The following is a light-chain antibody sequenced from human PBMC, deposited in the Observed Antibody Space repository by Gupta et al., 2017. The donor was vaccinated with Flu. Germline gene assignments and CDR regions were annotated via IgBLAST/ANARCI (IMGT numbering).Light chain of an antibody. CDR2: EVS. Sequence: ITHASTGTNSDVGNGNLVYWYQQQPGKTPELVIYEVSKWPSRIPTRFSGSKSGITATLTISGPQAEDEADYYCYAYAGDDTVVFGGGTSLTVL. CDR1: NSDVGNGNL. J-gene: IGLJ2*01. CDR3: YAYAGDDTVV. V-gene: IGLV2-23*02.